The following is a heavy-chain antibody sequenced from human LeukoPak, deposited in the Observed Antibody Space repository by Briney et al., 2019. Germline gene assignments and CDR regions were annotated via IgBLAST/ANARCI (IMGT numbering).Heavy chain of an antibody. CDR2: ISSSGSTI. J-gene: IGHJ4*02. V-gene: IGHV3-11*01. Sequence: PGGSLRLSCAASGFTFSDYYMSWIRQAPGKGLEWVSYISSSGSTIYYADSVKGRFTISRDNAKNSLYLQMNSLRAEDTAVYYRARDRHLSGYYYDSSGSVFDYWGQGTLVTVSS. CDR1: GFTFSDYY. D-gene: IGHD3-22*01. CDR3: ARDRHLSGYYYDSSGSVFDY.